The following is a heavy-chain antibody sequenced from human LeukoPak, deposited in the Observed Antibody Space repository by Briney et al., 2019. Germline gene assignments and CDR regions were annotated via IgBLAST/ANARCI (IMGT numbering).Heavy chain of an antibody. CDR1: GGSISSSSYY. CDR3: ARLYCSSTSCCFDY. CDR2: IYYSGST. Sequence: PSETLSLTCTVSGGSISSSSYYWGWIRQPPGKGLEWIGSIYYSGSTYYNPSLKSRVTISVDTSKNQFSLKLSSVTAADTAVYYCARLYCSSTSCCFDYWGQGTLVTVSS. D-gene: IGHD2-2*01. V-gene: IGHV4-39*01. J-gene: IGHJ4*02.